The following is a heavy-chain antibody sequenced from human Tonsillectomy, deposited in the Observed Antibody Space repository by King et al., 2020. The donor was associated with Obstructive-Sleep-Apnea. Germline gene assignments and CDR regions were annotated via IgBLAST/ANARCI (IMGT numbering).Heavy chain of an antibody. J-gene: IGHJ4*02. CDR1: GFTFDDYA. D-gene: IGHD3-22*01. CDR2: ISWNSGSI. Sequence: QLVQSGGGLVQPGRSLRLSCAASGFTFDDYAMHWVRQAPGKGLEWVSGISWNSGSIGDADSVKGRFTISRDNAKNSLYLQMNSLRAEDTALYYCAKRVGYYDSSGYYPFDYWGQGTLVTVSS. V-gene: IGHV3-9*01. CDR3: AKRVGYYDSSGYYPFDY.